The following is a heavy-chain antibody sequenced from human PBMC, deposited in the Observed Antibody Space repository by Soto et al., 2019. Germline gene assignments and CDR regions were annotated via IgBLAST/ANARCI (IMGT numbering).Heavy chain of an antibody. CDR3: AKQTGVRFDY. D-gene: IGHD3-16*01. J-gene: IGHJ4*02. CDR1: GFTFSSYA. V-gene: IGHV3-30-3*01. Sequence: QVQLVESGGGVVQPGRSLRLSCAASGFTFSSYAMHWVRQAPGKGLEWVAVISYAGSNKYYADSVKGRFTISRDNSKNTLYLQMNSLRDEDTAVYYCAKQTGVRFDYWGQGTLVTVSS. CDR2: ISYAGSNK.